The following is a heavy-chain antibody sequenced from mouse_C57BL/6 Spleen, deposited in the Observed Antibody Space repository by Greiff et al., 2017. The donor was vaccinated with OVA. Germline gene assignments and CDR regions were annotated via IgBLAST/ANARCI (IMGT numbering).Heavy chain of an antibody. J-gene: IGHJ2*01. CDR2: INPNNGGT. CDR3: ARMAGPYYFDY. D-gene: IGHD3-3*01. CDR1: GYTFTDYY. V-gene: IGHV1-26*01. Sequence: VQLQQSGPELVKPGASVKISCKASGYTFTDYYMNWVKQSHGKSLEWIGDINPNNGGTSYNQKFKGKATLTVDKSSSTAYMELRSLTSEDSAVYYCARMAGPYYFDYWGQGTTLTVSS.